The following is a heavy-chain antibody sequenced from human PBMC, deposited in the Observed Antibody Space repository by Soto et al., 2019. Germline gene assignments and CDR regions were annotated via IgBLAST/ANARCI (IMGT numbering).Heavy chain of an antibody. CDR1: GYTFTSYG. J-gene: IGHJ4*02. CDR3: ARVASQFGALPTL. D-gene: IGHD3-10*01. V-gene: IGHV1-18*01. CDR2: ISAYNGNT. Sequence: GGSVKVSCKASGYTFTSYGISWVRQAPGQGLEWMGWISAYNGNTNYAQNLQGRVTMTTDTSTSTAYMELRSLRSDDTAVYYCARVASQFGALPTLWGQGTPLTVSS.